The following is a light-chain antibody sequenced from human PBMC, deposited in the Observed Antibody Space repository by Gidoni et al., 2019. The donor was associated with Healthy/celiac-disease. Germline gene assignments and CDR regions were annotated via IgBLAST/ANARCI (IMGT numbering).Light chain of an antibody. J-gene: IGKJ1*01. V-gene: IGKV3-20*01. CDR3: QQYGSSPWT. CDR2: GAS. Sequence: DIVFTQSPGTLSLSPGERATLSCRASQSVSSSYLAWYQQKPGQAPRLLIDGASSRATGSPDRVSGSGSGTDFTLNISRLEPEDVAGYYWQQYGSSPWTFSQGTKVEIK. CDR1: QSVSSSY.